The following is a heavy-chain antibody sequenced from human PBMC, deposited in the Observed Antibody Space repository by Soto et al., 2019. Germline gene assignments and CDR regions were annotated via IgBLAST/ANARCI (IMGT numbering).Heavy chain of an antibody. CDR3: VSDRGYGHASVPYS. Sequence: QAQLVESGGGVVQPGRSLRLSCAASGFAFSSYGMHWVRQAPGTGLEWVAVISYDGSLQHYADSVKGRFTISRDNSKHMVLLQSSSLRAEETAVYYCVSDRGYGHASVPYSWGQGTLVSVSS. CDR1: GFAFSSYG. J-gene: IGHJ4*02. D-gene: IGHD3-10*01. CDR2: ISYDGSLQ. V-gene: IGHV3-30*03.